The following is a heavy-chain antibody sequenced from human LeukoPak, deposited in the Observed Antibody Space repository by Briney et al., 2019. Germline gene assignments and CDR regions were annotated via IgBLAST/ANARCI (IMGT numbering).Heavy chain of an antibody. D-gene: IGHD3-22*01. CDR3: ARGGIDYDSSGPEYFQH. V-gene: IGHV4-30-2*01. CDR2: IYHSGST. CDR1: GGSISSGGYS. Sequence: SETLSLTCAVSGGSISSGGYSWSWIRQPPGKGLEWIGYIYHSGSTYYNPSLKSRVTISVDRSKNQFSLKLSSVTAADTAVYYCARGGIDYDSSGPEYFQHWGQGTLVTVSS. J-gene: IGHJ1*01.